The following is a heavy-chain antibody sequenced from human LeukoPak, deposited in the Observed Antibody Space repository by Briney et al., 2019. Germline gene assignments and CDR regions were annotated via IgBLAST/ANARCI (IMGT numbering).Heavy chain of an antibody. J-gene: IGHJ3*02. Sequence: PSQTLSLTCAVSSLSISTGGYYWSWIRQHPGKGLEWVGHIFYSGSTYYNPSLKSRVTIMVDMSNNHFSLKLTSVTAADTAVYYCARLTGATSNDAIDIWGQGTMVTVSS. CDR3: ARLTGATSNDAIDI. CDR2: IFYSGST. V-gene: IGHV4-31*11. D-gene: IGHD5-12*01. CDR1: SLSISTGGYY.